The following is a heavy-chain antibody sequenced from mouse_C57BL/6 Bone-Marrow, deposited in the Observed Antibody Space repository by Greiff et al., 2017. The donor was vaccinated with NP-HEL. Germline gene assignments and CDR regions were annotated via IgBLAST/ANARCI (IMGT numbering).Heavy chain of an antibody. CDR2: IYPGGGYT. V-gene: IGHV1-63*01. Sequence: QVQLQQSGAELVRPGTSVKMSCKASGYTFTNYWIGWAKQRPGHGLEWIGDIYPGGGYTKYNEKFKGKATLTADKSSSTAYMQFSSLTSEDSAIYYCARYYYGSSPYFDYWGQGTTLTVSS. D-gene: IGHD1-1*01. J-gene: IGHJ2*01. CDR3: ARYYYGSSPYFDY. CDR1: GYTFTNYW.